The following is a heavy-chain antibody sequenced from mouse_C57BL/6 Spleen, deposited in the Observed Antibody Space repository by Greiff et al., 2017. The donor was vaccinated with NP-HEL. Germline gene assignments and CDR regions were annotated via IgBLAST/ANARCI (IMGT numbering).Heavy chain of an antibody. Sequence: VQLQQSVAELVRPGASVKLSCTASGFNFKNTYMHWVKQRPEQGLEWIGRIDPANGNTKYAPKFQGKATITADTSSNTAYLQLSSLTSEDTAIYYGARGLRRRVYYAMDYWGQGTSVTVSS. D-gene: IGHD2-4*01. CDR3: ARGLRRRVYYAMDY. V-gene: IGHV14-3*01. CDR1: GFNFKNTY. J-gene: IGHJ4*01. CDR2: IDPANGNT.